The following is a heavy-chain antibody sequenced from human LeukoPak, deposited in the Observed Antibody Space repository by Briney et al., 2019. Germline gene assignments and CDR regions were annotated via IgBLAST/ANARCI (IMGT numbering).Heavy chain of an antibody. CDR2: IYTSGST. CDR1: GGSISSGTYY. V-gene: IGHV4-61*02. J-gene: IGHJ2*01. Sequence: SQTLSLTCTVSGGSISSGTYYWTWMRQPAGKGLEWIGRIYTSGSTNYNPSLKSRVTISIDTSKNQFSLKLSSVTAADTAVYYCARDVGGYRYGYRPTELYWYFDLWGRGTLVTVSS. CDR3: ARDVGGYRYGYRPTELYWYFDL. D-gene: IGHD5-18*01.